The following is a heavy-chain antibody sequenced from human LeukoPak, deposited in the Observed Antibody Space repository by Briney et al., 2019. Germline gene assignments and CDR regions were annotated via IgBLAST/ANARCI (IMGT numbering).Heavy chain of an antibody. D-gene: IGHD3-3*01. CDR3: AKDPDTIFGVVIFDY. Sequence: GESLKISCAASGFTFSSYAMSWVRQAPGKGLEWVSAISGSGGSTYYADSVKGRFTISRDNSKNTLYLQMNSLRAEDTAVYYCAKDPDTIFGVVIFDYWGQGTLVTVSS. CDR1: GFTFSSYA. J-gene: IGHJ4*02. CDR2: ISGSGGST. V-gene: IGHV3-23*01.